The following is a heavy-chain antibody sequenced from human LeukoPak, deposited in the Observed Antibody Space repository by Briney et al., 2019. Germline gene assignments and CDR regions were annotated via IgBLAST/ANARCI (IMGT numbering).Heavy chain of an antibody. J-gene: IGHJ5*02. CDR2: MNPNSGNT. CDR3: ARSGGSSLATPFWFDP. Sequence: GASVKVSCKASGYTFTSYGINWVRQATGQGLGWMGWMNPNSGNTGYAQKFQGRVTMTRNTSISTAYMELSSLRSEDTAVYYCARSGGSSLATPFWFDPWGQGTLVTVSS. V-gene: IGHV1-8*02. D-gene: IGHD6-13*01. CDR1: GYTFTSYG.